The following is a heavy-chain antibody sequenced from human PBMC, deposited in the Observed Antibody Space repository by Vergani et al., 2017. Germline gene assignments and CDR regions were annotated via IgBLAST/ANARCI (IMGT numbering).Heavy chain of an antibody. D-gene: IGHD3-16*01. CDR1: GFRFGSYC. Sequence: VQLVESGGNVVQSGTSLILFCAASGFRFGSYCMHWVRQSPGKGLEWVAVISNYGGDKYYADSVKGGFTIYKDNTVDMLSLQVNSLKPDDTAVYYFVRGGRGDLGDIWARLGPWGQGTRVIVSS. J-gene: IGHJ5*02. CDR2: ISNYGGDK. CDR3: VRGGRGDLGDIWARLGP. V-gene: IGHV3-30*03.